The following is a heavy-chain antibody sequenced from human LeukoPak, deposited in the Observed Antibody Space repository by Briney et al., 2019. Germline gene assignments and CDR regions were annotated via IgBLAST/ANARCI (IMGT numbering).Heavy chain of an antibody. Sequence: PGGSLRLSCAASGFXFRSYAITWVRQAPGKGQECVSVITDELDTYYADSVRGRFTISRDNSKNTVFLQMNSLRAEDTAIYYCAKVDYWSPENYYDFWGQGTLVTVSS. CDR1: GFXFRSYA. V-gene: IGHV3-23*01. CDR3: AKVDYWSPENYYDF. D-gene: IGHD1-1*01. J-gene: IGHJ4*02. CDR2: ITDELDT.